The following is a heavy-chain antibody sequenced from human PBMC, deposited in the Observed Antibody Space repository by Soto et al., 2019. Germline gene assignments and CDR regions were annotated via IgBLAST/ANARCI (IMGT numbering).Heavy chain of an antibody. CDR2: IIPIFGTA. Sequence: QVQLVQSGAEVKKPGSSVKVSCKASGGTFSSYAISWVRQAPGQGLEWMGGIIPIFGTANYAQKFQGRVTITADESTRTAYMELRRLRSEDTAVYYWASRLHPTLDYWGQGTMVTVSS. CDR1: GGTFSSYA. CDR3: ASRLHPTLDY. D-gene: IGHD6-25*01. V-gene: IGHV1-69*12. J-gene: IGHJ4*02.